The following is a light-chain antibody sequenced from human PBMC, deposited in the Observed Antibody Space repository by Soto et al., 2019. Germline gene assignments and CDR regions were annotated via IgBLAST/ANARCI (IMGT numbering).Light chain of an antibody. CDR3: QQYDSSPMT. J-gene: IGKJ1*01. CDR2: GAS. Sequence: EIVLTQSPGTLSLSPGERATLSCRASQSVSSSYLAWYQQKPGQAPRLLIYGASSRATGIPDRFSGSGSGTDFTLTISRLEPEDFALYYCQQYDSSPMTFGQGTKVEIK. V-gene: IGKV3-20*01. CDR1: QSVSSSY.